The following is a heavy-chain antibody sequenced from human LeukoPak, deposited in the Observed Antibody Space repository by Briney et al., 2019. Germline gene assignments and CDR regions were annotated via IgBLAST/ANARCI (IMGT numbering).Heavy chain of an antibody. V-gene: IGHV3-23*01. D-gene: IGHD1-14*01. J-gene: IGHJ6*02. CDR3: AKVSGGGLYYDGMDV. CDR1: GFTFTSDA. Sequence: GGSLRLSCVASGFTFTSDAMNWVRQAPGKGLEWVSVISGSGGTTYYADSVKGRFTISRDSSKNTLYLQMNSLRAEDTAVYYCAKVSGGGLYYDGMDVWGQGTTVTVSS. CDR2: ISGSGGTT.